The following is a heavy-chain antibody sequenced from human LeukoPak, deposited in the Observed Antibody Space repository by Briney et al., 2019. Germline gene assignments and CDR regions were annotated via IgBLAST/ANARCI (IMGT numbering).Heavy chain of an antibody. V-gene: IGHV1-18*01. CDR2: ISTYSGNT. Sequence: ASVKVSCKASGYSFTTYGINWVRQAPGQGLECMGWISTYSGNTNYAQKFQGRVTMTTDTSTSTAYMELRSLTSDDTAVYYCARGEGYDSSGYANWFDPWGQGTLATVSS. J-gene: IGHJ5*02. CDR1: GYSFTTYG. D-gene: IGHD3-22*01. CDR3: ARGEGYDSSGYANWFDP.